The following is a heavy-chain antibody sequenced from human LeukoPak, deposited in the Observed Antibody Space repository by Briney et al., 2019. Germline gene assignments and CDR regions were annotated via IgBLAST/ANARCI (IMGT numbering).Heavy chain of an antibody. CDR2: IHYSGST. Sequence: SETLSLTCTVSGGSINTYYWSWMRQPPGKGLEWIGYIHYSGSTNYNPSLKSRVTISVDTSKSQFSLKLSSVTAADAAVYYCAGGGQWLAFDQWGQGTLVTVSS. V-gene: IGHV4-59*01. CDR3: AGGGQWLAFDQ. J-gene: IGHJ4*02. D-gene: IGHD6-19*01. CDR1: GGSINTYY.